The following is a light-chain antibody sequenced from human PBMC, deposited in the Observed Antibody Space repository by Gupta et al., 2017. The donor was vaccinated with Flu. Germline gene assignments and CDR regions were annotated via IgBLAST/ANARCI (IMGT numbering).Light chain of an antibody. CDR2: DVN. J-gene: IGLJ2*01. V-gene: IGLV2-11*01. CDR1: SSDVGGYDY. Sequence: TSSDVGGYDYVSWYQQCPGKAPKLMIYDVNKRPSGVPDRFSGSKSGNTASLTISGLQAEDEADYYCCSFEGSYTVLFGGGTRLTVL. CDR3: CSFEGSYTVL.